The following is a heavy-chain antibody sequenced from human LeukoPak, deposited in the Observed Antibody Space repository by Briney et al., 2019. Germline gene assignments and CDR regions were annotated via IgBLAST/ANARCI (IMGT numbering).Heavy chain of an antibody. CDR1: GGSISSYY. CDR3: GGGYSYGYVDY. J-gene: IGHJ4*02. V-gene: IGHV4-59*01. D-gene: IGHD5-18*01. Sequence: SETLSLTCTVSGGSISSYYWSWIRQPPGKGLEWIVNIYYGGSTNYNPSLKSRVTISVDTSKNQFSLKLSSVTAADTAVYYCGGGYSYGYVDYWGQGTLVTVSS. CDR2: IYYGGST.